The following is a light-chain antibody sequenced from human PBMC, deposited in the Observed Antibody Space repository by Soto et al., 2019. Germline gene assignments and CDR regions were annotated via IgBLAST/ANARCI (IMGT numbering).Light chain of an antibody. J-gene: IGLJ2*01. CDR2: EVT. V-gene: IGLV2-14*01. Sequence: QSVLTQPASVSGSPGQSVTISCTGTSSDVGGNFYVSWYQQHPGKAPRLILREVTIRPSGVSSRFSGSRSGNTASLTISGLQAEEEADYYCSSCSTTTFEILFGGGTRVTVL. CDR3: SSCSTTTFEIL. CDR1: SSDVGGNFY.